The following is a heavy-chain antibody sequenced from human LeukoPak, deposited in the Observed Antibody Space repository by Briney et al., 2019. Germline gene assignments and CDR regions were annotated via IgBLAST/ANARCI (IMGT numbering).Heavy chain of an antibody. CDR1: GFTFGDYA. CDR2: IRSKAYGGTT. D-gene: IGHD1-26*01. J-gene: IGHJ4*02. Sequence: PGGSLRLSCTASGFTFGDYAMSWVRQAPGKELEWVGVIRSKAYGGTTEYAASVKGRFIISRDDSKRIAYLQTHSPNTEDTAVYYCTARRGGSRLAYWGQGPLVTVSS. CDR3: TARRGGSRLAY. V-gene: IGHV3-49*04.